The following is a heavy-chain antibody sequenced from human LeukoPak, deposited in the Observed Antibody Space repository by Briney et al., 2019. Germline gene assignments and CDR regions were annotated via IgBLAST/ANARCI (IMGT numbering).Heavy chain of an antibody. V-gene: IGHV3-23*01. CDR1: GFTFSSYA. D-gene: IGHD1-26*01. CDR2: ISGSGGST. Sequence: GGSLRLSCAASGFTFSSYAMSWVRQAPGKGLEWVSAISGSGGSTNYADSVKGRFTISRDNSKNTLYLQMSSLRAEDTALYYCAKDQAGAILYFDYWGQGTLVTVSS. CDR3: AKDQAGAILYFDY. J-gene: IGHJ4*02.